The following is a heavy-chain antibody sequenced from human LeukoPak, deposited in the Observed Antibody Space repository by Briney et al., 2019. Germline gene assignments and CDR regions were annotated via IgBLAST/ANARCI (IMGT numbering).Heavy chain of an antibody. CDR1: GGSISSGSYY. CDR3: ARSLGVTITQYGMDV. CDR2: IYTGGST. J-gene: IGHJ6*02. V-gene: IGHV4-61*02. D-gene: IGHD5-12*01. Sequence: SETLSLTCTVSGGSISSGSYYWSWIRQPAGKGLEWIGRIYTGGSTNYNPSLKSRVTISVDTSKNQFSLKLSSVTAADTAVYYCARSLGVTITQYGMDVWGQGTTVTVSS.